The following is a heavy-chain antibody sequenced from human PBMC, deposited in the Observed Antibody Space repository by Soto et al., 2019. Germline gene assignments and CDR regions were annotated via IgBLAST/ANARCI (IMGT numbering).Heavy chain of an antibody. CDR1: GGTFSSYT. V-gene: IGHV1-69*04. Sequence: SVKVSCKASGGTFSSYTISWVRQAPGQGLEWMGRIIPILGIANYAQKFQGRVTITADKSTSTAYMELSSLRSEDTAVYYCARDPSYCSGGSCYFFDYWGQGTLVPASS. D-gene: IGHD2-15*01. J-gene: IGHJ4*02. CDR3: ARDPSYCSGGSCYFFDY. CDR2: IIPILGIA.